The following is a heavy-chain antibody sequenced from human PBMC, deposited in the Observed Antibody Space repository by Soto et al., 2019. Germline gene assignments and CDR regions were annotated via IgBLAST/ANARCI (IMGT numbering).Heavy chain of an antibody. Sequence: PSETLSLTCTVSGGSISGKYWSWIRQPAGKGLEWIGRIYTSGSTDYNPSLKSRVTMSVDTSKNQFSLKLSSVTAADTAVYYCARDRGFCDSTSCYSAFADPWGQGTLVTVSS. V-gene: IGHV4-4*07. CDR1: GGSISGKY. CDR3: ARDRGFCDSTSCYSAFADP. CDR2: IYTSGST. J-gene: IGHJ5*02. D-gene: IGHD2-2*02.